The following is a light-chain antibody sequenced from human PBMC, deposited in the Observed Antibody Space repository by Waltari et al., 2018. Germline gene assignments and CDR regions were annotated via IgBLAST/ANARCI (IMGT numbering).Light chain of an antibody. J-gene: IGLJ3*02. CDR3: AAWDDSLNGRGV. V-gene: IGLV1-44*01. Sequence: QPVLTQPPSASGTPGQSLTIPCSRSSTNLGSYSVNWYQQLPGTAPKLLIYSNNQRPSGVPYRFSGSKSGTSASLAISGLQSEDEADYYCAAWDDSLNGRGVFGGGTKLTVL. CDR1: STNLGSYS. CDR2: SNN.